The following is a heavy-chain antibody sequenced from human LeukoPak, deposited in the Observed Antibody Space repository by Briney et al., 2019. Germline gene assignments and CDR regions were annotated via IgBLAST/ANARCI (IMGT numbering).Heavy chain of an antibody. V-gene: IGHV3-7*05. J-gene: IGHJ4*02. CDR1: GFTFSSYW. CDR3: ARGGSSSSWYWFY. Sequence: PGGSLRLSCAASGFTFSSYWMTWVRQAPGKGLEWVANIKQDGSEKYHVDSVKGRFTISRDNAKNSLYLQISSLRGEDTAVYYCARGGSSSSWYWFYWGQGTLVTVSS. D-gene: IGHD6-13*01. CDR2: IKQDGSEK.